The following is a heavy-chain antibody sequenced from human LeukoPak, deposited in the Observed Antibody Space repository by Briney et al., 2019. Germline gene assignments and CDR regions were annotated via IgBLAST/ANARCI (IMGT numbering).Heavy chain of an antibody. J-gene: IGHJ4*02. Sequence: ASVKVSCKASGGTFSNYAISWVRQAPGQGLEWMGGIIPIFGAANYAQKFQGKVTITADESTSTAYMELSGLRSEDTAVYYCARGWDYDSGGRPTAYVYWGQGTLVTVSS. CDR3: ARGWDYDSGGRPTAYVY. CDR1: GGTFSNYA. D-gene: IGHD3-22*01. V-gene: IGHV1-69*13. CDR2: IIPIFGAA.